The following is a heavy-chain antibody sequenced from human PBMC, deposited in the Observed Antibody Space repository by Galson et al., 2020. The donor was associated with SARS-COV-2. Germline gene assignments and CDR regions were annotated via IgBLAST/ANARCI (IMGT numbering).Heavy chain of an antibody. J-gene: IGHJ6*03. CDR2: ISTYNRNT. V-gene: IGHV1-18*01. Sequence: WMGWISTYNRNTNYAQKLQGRVTMTTDTSTSTAYMDLRSLTSDDTAVYYCARTSHMDVWGKGTTVTVSS. CDR3: ARTSHMDV.